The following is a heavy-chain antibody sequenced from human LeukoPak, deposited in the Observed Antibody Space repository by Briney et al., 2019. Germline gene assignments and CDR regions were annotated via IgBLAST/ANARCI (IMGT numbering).Heavy chain of an antibody. Sequence: SETLSLTCTVSGGSISSYYWCWIRQPPGKGLEWIGYIYYSGRTNYNPSFKSRVTLSVDTSMNQFSLKRSSVTAADTAVYYCARERAVADYFDYWGQGTLVTVSS. D-gene: IGHD6-19*01. V-gene: IGHV4-59*01. CDR2: IYYSGRT. CDR3: ARERAVADYFDY. J-gene: IGHJ4*02. CDR1: GGSISSYY.